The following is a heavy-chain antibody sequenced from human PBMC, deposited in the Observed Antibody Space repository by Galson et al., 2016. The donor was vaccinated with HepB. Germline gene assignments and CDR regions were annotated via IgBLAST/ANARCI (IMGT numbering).Heavy chain of an antibody. V-gene: IGHV3-7*03. CDR3: AREGTGGFDP. J-gene: IGHJ5*02. CDR2: IKQDGSQR. CDR1: GFTFTNYW. Sequence: SLRLSCAASGFTFTNYWLSWVRQAPGKELEWVANIKQDGSQRDYADSVKGRFTISRDNAQNSVNLQMNSLRAEDTAVYYCAREGTGGFDPWGRGTLVTVSS.